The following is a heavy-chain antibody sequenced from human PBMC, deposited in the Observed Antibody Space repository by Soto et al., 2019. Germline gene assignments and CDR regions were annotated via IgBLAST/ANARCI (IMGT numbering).Heavy chain of an antibody. CDR1: GGSTSSDNY. CDR3: AREGGESSDGLYYFDS. D-gene: IGHD3-16*01. V-gene: IGHV4-30-4*01. CDR2: IYYSGNT. J-gene: IGHJ4*02. Sequence: PSETPSLTCTVSGGSTSSDNYWSWIRQPPGKGLEWIGHIYYSGNTDYNPSLKSRLAISIDTSKNQFSLKLSSVTAADTAVYFCAREGGESSDGLYYFDSWGQGSLVTVSS.